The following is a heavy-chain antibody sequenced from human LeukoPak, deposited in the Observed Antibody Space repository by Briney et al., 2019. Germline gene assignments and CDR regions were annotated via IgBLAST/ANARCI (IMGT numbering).Heavy chain of an antibody. D-gene: IGHD2-8*01. J-gene: IGHJ4*02. CDR3: ARGPGETDCTNGVCYTGSFDY. CDR2: INHSGST. V-gene: IGHV4-34*01. Sequence: ASETLSLTCAVYGGSFSGYYWSWIRQPPGKGLEWIGEINHSGSTNYNPSLKSRVTISVDTSKNQFSLKLSSVTAADTAVYYCARGPGETDCTNGVCYTGSFDYWGQGTLVTVSS. CDR1: GGSFSGYY.